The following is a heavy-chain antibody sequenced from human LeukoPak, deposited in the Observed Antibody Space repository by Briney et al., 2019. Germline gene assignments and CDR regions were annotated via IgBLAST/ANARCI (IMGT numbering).Heavy chain of an antibody. CDR3: ARAGAANERARFDY. CDR1: GDSVSSNSAA. CDR2: TYYRSKWYN. V-gene: IGHV6-1*01. D-gene: IGHD6-13*01. J-gene: IGHJ4*02. Sequence: SQTLSLTCAISGDSVSSNSAAWNWIRQSPSRGLEWLGRTYYRSKWYNDYAVSVKSRMTINPDTSKNQFSLQLNSVTPEDTAAYYCARAGAANERARFDYWGQGTLVTVSS.